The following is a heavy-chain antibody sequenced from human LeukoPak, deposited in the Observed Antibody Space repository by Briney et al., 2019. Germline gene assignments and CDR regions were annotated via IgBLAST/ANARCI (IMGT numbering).Heavy chain of an antibody. D-gene: IGHD3-9*01. V-gene: IGHV5-51*01. CDR3: ARQYYDILTDPNYFDS. CDR1: GYSFSNYW. J-gene: IGHJ4*02. Sequence: GESLQISCKGSGYSFSNYWIGWVRQMPGKGLEWVGIILPGNSDTRYSPSFQGQVTMSADKSISTAYLQWSSLTAADTAMYYCARQYYDILTDPNYFDSWGQGTLVTVSS. CDR2: ILPGNSDT.